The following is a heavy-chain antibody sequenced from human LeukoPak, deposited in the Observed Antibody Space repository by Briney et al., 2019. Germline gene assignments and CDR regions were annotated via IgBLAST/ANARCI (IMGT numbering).Heavy chain of an antibody. J-gene: IGHJ4*02. CDR1: GFTFSKHA. D-gene: IGHD2-15*01. CDR3: AKDKAAPGYCTSDSCYSDY. CDR2: ISDSGGTT. V-gene: IGHV3-23*01. Sequence: GGSLRLSCAASGFTFSKHAMSWVRQAPGQGLEWVSGISDSGGTTYYPDSVRGRFTISRDISKSTLYLQMNSLRAEDTAVYYCAKDKAAPGYCTSDSCYSDYWGQGTLVTVSS.